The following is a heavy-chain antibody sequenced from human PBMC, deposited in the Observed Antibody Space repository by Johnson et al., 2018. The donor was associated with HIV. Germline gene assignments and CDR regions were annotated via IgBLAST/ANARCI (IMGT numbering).Heavy chain of an antibody. D-gene: IGHD3-22*01. CDR2: IYSGGST. V-gene: IGHV3-66*01. CDR1: GFTVSSNY. J-gene: IGHJ3*02. Sequence: VQLVESGGGLVQPGGSLRLSCAASGFTVSSNYMSWVRQAPGKGLEWVSVIYSGGSTYYADSVKGRFTISRDNSKNTLYLQMNSLRAEDTAVYYCAKGQSSGYPKDAFDIWGRGTIVIVSS. CDR3: AKGQSSGYPKDAFDI.